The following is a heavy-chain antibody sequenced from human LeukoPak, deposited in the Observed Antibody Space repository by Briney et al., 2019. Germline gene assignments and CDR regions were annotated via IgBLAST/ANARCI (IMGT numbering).Heavy chain of an antibody. D-gene: IGHD6-19*01. Sequence: GSLRLSCAASGFTFRRYGMSWIRQPPGKGLEWIGEINHSGSTNYNPSLKSRVTISVDTSKNQFSLKLSSVTAADTAVYYCARSGIWYSSGWYYRDYYYMDVWGKGTTVTVSS. CDR1: GFTFRRYG. CDR3: ARSGIWYSSGWYYRDYYYMDV. V-gene: IGHV4-34*01. J-gene: IGHJ6*03. CDR2: INHSGST.